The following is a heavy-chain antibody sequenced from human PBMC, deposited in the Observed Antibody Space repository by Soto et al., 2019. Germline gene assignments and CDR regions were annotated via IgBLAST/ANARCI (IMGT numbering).Heavy chain of an antibody. CDR3: ARVRASWFGELLSHYYYGMDV. J-gene: IGHJ6*02. D-gene: IGHD3-10*01. V-gene: IGHV1-3*01. CDR1: GYTFTSYA. CDR2: INAGNGNT. Sequence: GASVKVSSKASGYTFTSYAMHWVRQAPGQRLEWMGWINAGNGNTKYSQKFQGRVTITRDTSASTAYMELSSLRSEDTAVYYCARVRASWFGELLSHYYYGMDVWGQGTTVTVSS.